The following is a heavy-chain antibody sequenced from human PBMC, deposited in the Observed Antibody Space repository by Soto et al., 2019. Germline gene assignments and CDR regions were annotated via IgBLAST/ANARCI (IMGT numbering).Heavy chain of an antibody. CDR3: ARDNYGHLDY. Sequence: ASVKVSCKPSGYPFTDLYIHWVRQAPGLGLEWMGWIDPRSGASRKTQRFQGRFTMTRDTSTNTVYMELSSLRSDDTAVYFCARDNYGHLDYWGQIPLVTVST. CDR2: IDPRSGAS. J-gene: IGHJ4*02. D-gene: IGHD3-10*01. CDR1: GYPFTDLY. V-gene: IGHV1-2*02.